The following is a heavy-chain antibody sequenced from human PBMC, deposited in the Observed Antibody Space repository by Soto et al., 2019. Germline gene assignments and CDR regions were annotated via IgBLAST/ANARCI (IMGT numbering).Heavy chain of an antibody. CDR3: VSDRGYGHASVPYS. D-gene: IGHD5-18*01. Sequence: QAHLVESGGGVVQPGRSLRLSCAASGFTFTSYGMHWVRQAPGTRLEWVAVISYDGGLQHYADSVKGRFTISRDNSKNMVLPPMNSRRAEDTAVYYCVSDRGYGHASVPYSWGQGTLVSVSS. CDR1: GFTFTSYG. CDR2: ISYDGGLQ. V-gene: IGHV3-30*03. J-gene: IGHJ4*02.